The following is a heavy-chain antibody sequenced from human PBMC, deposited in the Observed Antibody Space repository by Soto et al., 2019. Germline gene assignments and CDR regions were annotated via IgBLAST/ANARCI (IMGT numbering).Heavy chain of an antibody. CDR3: TKGSSTSCFSPLDH. Sequence: EVQVVEWGGGLEQPGRSLRLSCAASGFSFDDYAMHWVRQAPGKGLEWVSCIRWNSGNIVYSDSVKGRFTISRDNAKNSLSLQMNSLRAEDTALYYCTKGSSTSCFSPLDHWGQGTLVTVSS. V-gene: IGHV3-9*01. J-gene: IGHJ4*02. CDR2: IRWNSGNI. CDR1: GFSFDDYA. D-gene: IGHD2-2*01.